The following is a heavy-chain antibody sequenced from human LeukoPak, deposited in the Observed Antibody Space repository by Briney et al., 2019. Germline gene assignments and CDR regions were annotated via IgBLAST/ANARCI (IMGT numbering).Heavy chain of an antibody. V-gene: IGHV3-7*03. D-gene: IGHD6-19*01. CDR1: GFTFSTSW. CDR2: IKGDGSQS. CDR3: ARDASASSTGWYYFDH. Sequence: PGGPLRLSCAASGFTFSTSWMNWVRQAPGKGLEWVGMIKGDGSQSYYVDSVRGRFTISRDNAKDALYLQMNSLRAEDTAVYYCARDASASSTGWYYFDHWGQGALVTVSS. J-gene: IGHJ4*02.